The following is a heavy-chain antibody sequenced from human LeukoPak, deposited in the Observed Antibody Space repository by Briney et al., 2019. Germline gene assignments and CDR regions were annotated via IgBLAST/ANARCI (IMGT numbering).Heavy chain of an antibody. J-gene: IGHJ4*02. CDR2: IYWDDDE. Sequence: SGPTLVNPTQTLTLTCTFSGFSLTTSGVGVGWIRQPPGKALEWLALIYWDDDERYSPSLKSRLTITKDTSKNQVVLTMTNMDPADTATYYCTHSEQWRLDYWGQGTLVTVSS. V-gene: IGHV2-5*02. D-gene: IGHD6-19*01. CDR3: THSEQWRLDY. CDR1: GFSLTTSGVG.